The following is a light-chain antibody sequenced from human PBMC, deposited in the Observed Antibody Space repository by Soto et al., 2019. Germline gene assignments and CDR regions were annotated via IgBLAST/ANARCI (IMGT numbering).Light chain of an antibody. CDR1: SSNIGASFD. V-gene: IGLV1-40*01. Sequence: QAVVTQPPSVSGAPGQRVTISCTGSSSNIGASFDVHWYQQLPGTAPKLLIYGNFNPPSGVPDRFSGYKSGTSASLAITGLKAEDEADYYCQSLDNSLRRVFGTGTKLTVL. J-gene: IGLJ1*01. CDR3: QSLDNSLRRV. CDR2: GNF.